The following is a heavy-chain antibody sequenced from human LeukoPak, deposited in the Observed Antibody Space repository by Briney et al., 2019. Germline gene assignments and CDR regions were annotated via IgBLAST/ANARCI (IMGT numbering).Heavy chain of an antibody. CDR1: GFTFSTYD. D-gene: IGHD5-18*01. Sequence: GGSLRLSCAASGFTFSTYDMHWVRQPPGKGLEWVSAIDTGGYPYYPASVKGRFTISRENAKNSVYLHMNSLRAGDTAVYYCTRVVHGYLGRYGMDVWGQGTTVSVSS. V-gene: IGHV3-13*04. CDR3: TRVVHGYLGRYGMDV. CDR2: IDTGGYP. J-gene: IGHJ6*02.